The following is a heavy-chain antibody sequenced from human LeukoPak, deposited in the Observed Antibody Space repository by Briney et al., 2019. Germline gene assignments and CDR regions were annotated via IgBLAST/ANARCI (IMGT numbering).Heavy chain of an antibody. D-gene: IGHD3-9*01. Sequence: PSETLSLTCTVSGGSISSYYWSWIRQPPGKGLEWIGEINHSGSTNYNPSLKSRVTISVDTSKNQFSLKLSSVTAADTAVYYCARVALTGYNWFDPWGQGTLVTVSS. V-gene: IGHV4-34*01. CDR1: GGSISSYY. CDR3: ARVALTGYNWFDP. J-gene: IGHJ5*02. CDR2: INHSGST.